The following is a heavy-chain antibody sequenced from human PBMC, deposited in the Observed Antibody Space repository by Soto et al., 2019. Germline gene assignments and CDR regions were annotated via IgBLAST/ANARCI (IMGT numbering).Heavy chain of an antibody. Sequence: HPGGSLRLSCAASGFTVSSNYMSWVRQAPGKGLEWVSVISGSGGSTYYADSVKGRFTISRDNSKNTLYLQMNSLRAEDTAVYYCAKDSTYYYDSSGYGTDYWGQGTLVTVSS. J-gene: IGHJ4*02. CDR3: AKDSTYYYDSSGYGTDY. CDR2: ISGSGGST. CDR1: GFTVSSNY. D-gene: IGHD3-22*01. V-gene: IGHV3-23*01.